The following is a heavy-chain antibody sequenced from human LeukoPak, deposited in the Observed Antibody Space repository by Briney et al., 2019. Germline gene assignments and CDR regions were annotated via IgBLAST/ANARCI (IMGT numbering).Heavy chain of an antibody. CDR1: DGSFSGYY. V-gene: IGHV4-34*01. J-gene: IGHJ6*03. D-gene: IGHD3-16*02. Sequence: PSETLSLTCAVYDGSFSGYYWSWIRQPPGKGLEWIGEINHSGSTNYNPSLKSRVTISVDTSKNQFSLKLSSVTAADTAVYYCARGHAPSYPNYYYYYYMDVWGKGTTVTVSS. CDR2: INHSGST. CDR3: ARGHAPSYPNYYYYYYMDV.